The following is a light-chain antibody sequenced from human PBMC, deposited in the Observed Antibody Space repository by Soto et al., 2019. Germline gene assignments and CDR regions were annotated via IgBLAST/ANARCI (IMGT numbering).Light chain of an antibody. J-gene: IGKJ4*01. Sequence: IVLTQSPATLSLSPGERATLSCRASQSVSSYLAWYQQKPGQAPRLLIYDASNRATGIPARFRGSGSGTDFTLTISSLEPEDFPVYYCQQRSNWPATFGGGTKVDIK. CDR3: QQRSNWPAT. CDR1: QSVSSY. CDR2: DAS. V-gene: IGKV3-11*01.